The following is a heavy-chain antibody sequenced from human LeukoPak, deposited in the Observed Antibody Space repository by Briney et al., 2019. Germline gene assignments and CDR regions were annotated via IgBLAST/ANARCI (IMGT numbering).Heavy chain of an antibody. Sequence: QPGGSLRLSCAASGFTVSSNYMSWVRQAPGKGLEWVSVIYSGGSTYYADSVKGRFTISRDNSKNTLYLQMNSLRAEDTAVYYCAKDQDPSGSYATYDYWGQGTLVTVSS. CDR1: GFTVSSNY. CDR2: IYSGGST. J-gene: IGHJ4*02. D-gene: IGHD1-26*01. CDR3: AKDQDPSGSYATYDY. V-gene: IGHV3-66*01.